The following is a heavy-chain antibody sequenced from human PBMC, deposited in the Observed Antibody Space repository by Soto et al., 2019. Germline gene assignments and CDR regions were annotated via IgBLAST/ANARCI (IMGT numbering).Heavy chain of an antibody. CDR3: VRDSGSYGNWFDP. CDR2: IWHDGSYK. Sequence: QVQLVESGGGVVQPGTSLRLSCAVSGFTYKNYGMHWVRQAPGKGLEWVAVIWHDGSYKYYTDSVKGRFTISRDDSKNTLFLQMNSLRAEDTAVYYCVRDSGSYGNWFDPWGQGTLVTVSS. CDR1: GFTYKNYG. D-gene: IGHD1-26*01. V-gene: IGHV3-33*01. J-gene: IGHJ5*02.